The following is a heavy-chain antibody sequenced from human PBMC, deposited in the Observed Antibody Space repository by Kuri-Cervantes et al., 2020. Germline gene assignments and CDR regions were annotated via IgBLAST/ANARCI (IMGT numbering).Heavy chain of an antibody. CDR2: IWYDGSNK. V-gene: IGHV3-33*01. CDR1: GFTFSSYG. D-gene: IGHD4-17*01. J-gene: IGHJ4*02. CDR3: TSYDYGDY. Sequence: GGSLRLSCAASGFTFSSYGMHWVRQAPGKGLEWVAVIWYDGSNKYYADSVKGRFTISRDDSKNTAYLQMNSLKTEDTAVYYCTSYDYGDYWGQGTLVTVYS.